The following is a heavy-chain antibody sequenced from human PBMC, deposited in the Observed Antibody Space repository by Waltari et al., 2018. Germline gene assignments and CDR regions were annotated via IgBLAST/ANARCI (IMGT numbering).Heavy chain of an antibody. Sequence: QVQLVESGGGVVQPGRSLRLSCAASGFTFSSYAMHWVRQAPGKGLEWVAVISYDGSNKFYADSVKGRFTISRDNSKNTLYLQMNSLRAEDTAVYYCASETAAGIDYWGQGTLVTVSS. J-gene: IGHJ4*02. V-gene: IGHV3-30*01. CDR3: ASETAAGIDY. CDR1: GFTFSSYA. D-gene: IGHD6-13*01. CDR2: ISYDGSNK.